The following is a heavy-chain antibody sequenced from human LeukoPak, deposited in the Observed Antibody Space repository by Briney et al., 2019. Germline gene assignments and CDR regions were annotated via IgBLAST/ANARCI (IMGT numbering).Heavy chain of an antibody. CDR2: INPSGGST. CDR3: ARVYGSGSSGDYYGMDV. J-gene: IGHJ6*02. Sequence: ASVKVSCKAYGYTFISYYIHWVRQAPGRGLEWMGIINPSGGSTSYAQKFQGRVTMTRDTSTSTVYMELSSLRSEDTAVYYCARVYGSGSSGDYYGMDVWGQGTTVTVSS. CDR1: GYTFISYY. D-gene: IGHD3-10*01. V-gene: IGHV1-46*01.